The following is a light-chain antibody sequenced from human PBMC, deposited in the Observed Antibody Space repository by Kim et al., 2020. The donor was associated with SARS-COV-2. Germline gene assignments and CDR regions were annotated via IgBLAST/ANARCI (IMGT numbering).Light chain of an antibody. CDR3: SSYTTTSIYI. Sequence: GQSITISCTRTSSDVGGYNSVSWYQQHPGKAPKLMIYDCTNRPSGVSNRFSGSRSGSTASLTISVLQAEDEADYYCSSYTTTSIYIFGGGTQLTVL. J-gene: IGLJ2*01. CDR1: SSDVGGYNS. CDR2: DCT. V-gene: IGLV2-14*03.